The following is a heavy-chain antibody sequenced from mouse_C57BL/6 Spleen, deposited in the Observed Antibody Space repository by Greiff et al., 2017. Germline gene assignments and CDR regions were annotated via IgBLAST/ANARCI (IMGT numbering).Heavy chain of an antibody. Sequence: QVQLQQSGAELVRPGTSVKVSCKASGYAFTNYLIEWVKQRPGQGLEWIGVINPGSGGTNYNEKFKGKATLTADKSSSTAYMQLSSLTYEDSAVYFCARSSGSSYDWFAYWGQGTLVTVSA. CDR3: ARSSGSSYDWFAY. CDR2: INPGSGGT. V-gene: IGHV1-54*01. CDR1: GYAFTNYL. J-gene: IGHJ3*01. D-gene: IGHD1-1*01.